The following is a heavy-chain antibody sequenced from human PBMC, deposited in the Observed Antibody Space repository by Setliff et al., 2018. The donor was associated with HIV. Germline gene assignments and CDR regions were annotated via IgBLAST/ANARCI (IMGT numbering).Heavy chain of an antibody. J-gene: IGHJ3*02. CDR3: ARILLYDSSAYFVNAFDI. V-gene: IGHV4-39*01. D-gene: IGHD3-22*01. CDR1: GGSISNSRYY. CDR2: IYYSGST. Sequence: SETLSLTCTVSGGSISNSRYYWSWIRQPPGKGLEWIGSIYYSGSTYYNPSLKSRVTISVDTSKNRFSLKLSPVTAADTAVYYCARILLYDSSAYFVNAFDIWGQGTVVTVSS.